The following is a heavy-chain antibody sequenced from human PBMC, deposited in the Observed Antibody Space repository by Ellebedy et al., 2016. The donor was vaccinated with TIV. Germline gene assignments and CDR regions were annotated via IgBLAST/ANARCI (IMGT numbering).Heavy chain of an antibody. CDR3: ARVSSTTGTP. CDR1: GGSISSGDYY. V-gene: IGHV4-31*03. Sequence: LRLSCTVSGGSISSGDYYWSWIRQHPGKGLEWIVYIYYSGSSYYNPSLKSRVTISVDTSKNQFSLKLRSVTAADTSVYCCARVSSTTGTPWGQGTLIPVSS. D-gene: IGHD1-1*01. J-gene: IGHJ4*02. CDR2: IYYSGSS.